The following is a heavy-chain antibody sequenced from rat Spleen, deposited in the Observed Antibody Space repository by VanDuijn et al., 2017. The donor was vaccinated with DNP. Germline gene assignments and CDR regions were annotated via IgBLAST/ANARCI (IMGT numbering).Heavy chain of an antibody. V-gene: IGHV3-3*01. CDR1: GYSITSSYR. CDR2: INNVGST. D-gene: IGHD1-12*02. J-gene: IGHJ3*01. CDR3: ARSNYDGSYYHGWFAN. Sequence: VQLQESGPGLVKPSQSLSLTCSVTGYSITSSYRWNWIRKFPGNKLEWMGYINNVGSTNYNPSPKSRISITRDTSRNQFFLQLNSVTTEDTATYYCARSNYDGSYYHGWFANWGQGTLVTVSS.